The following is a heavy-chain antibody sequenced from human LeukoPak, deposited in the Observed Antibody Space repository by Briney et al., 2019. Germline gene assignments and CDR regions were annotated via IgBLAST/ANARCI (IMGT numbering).Heavy chain of an antibody. CDR3: ARDLVGDSGYGDFDY. Sequence: SETLSLTCTVSGYSISSGYYWGWIRQPPGKGLESTGSIYHSGSTYYNPSLKSRVTISVDTSKNQFSLKLSSVTAADTAVYYCARDLVGDSGYGDFDYWGQGTLVTVSS. D-gene: IGHD5-12*01. CDR2: IYHSGST. CDR1: GYSISSGYY. J-gene: IGHJ4*02. V-gene: IGHV4-38-2*02.